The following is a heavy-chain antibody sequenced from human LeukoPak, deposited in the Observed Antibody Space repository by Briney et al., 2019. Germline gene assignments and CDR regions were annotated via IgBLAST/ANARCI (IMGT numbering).Heavy chain of an antibody. Sequence: PGRSLRLSCAASGFTFSGYGMHWVRQAPGKGLEWVAVISYDGSNKYYADSVKGRFTISRDNSKNTLYLQMNSLRAEDTAVYYCAKGEGGYSGSQNRWGQGTLVTVSS. CDR1: GFTFSGYG. CDR3: AKGEGGYSGSQNR. CDR2: ISYDGSNK. J-gene: IGHJ4*02. D-gene: IGHD1-26*01. V-gene: IGHV3-30*18.